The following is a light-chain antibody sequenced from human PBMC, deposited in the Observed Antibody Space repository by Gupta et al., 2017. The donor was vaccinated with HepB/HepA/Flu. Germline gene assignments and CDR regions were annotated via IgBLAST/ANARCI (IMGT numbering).Light chain of an antibody. Sequence: DTHLIHHPSSLSASAGDRVTIACRASQSIISHLHWYQQKPGKASELLIYDASRVKSGVPGRFSGSGTGTNFTLTISRRQPEDFANYYCQQRYCTLWTFGQGTKVDIK. CDR2: DAS. J-gene: IGKJ1*01. V-gene: IGKV1-39*01. CDR3: QQRYCTLWT. CDR1: QSIISH.